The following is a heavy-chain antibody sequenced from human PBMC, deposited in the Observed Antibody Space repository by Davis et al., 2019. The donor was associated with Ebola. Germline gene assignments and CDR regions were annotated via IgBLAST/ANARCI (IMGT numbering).Heavy chain of an antibody. Sequence: PGGSLRLSCAASGFSFTTYAMSWVRQPPGKGLEWVSVIGNGGYETYYADSVKGRFTISRDNSNNMMFLQMNSLRVEDTAIYFCTRQGRPTAEGGTEIPKYWGQGTLVTVSS. V-gene: IGHV3-23*03. J-gene: IGHJ4*02. D-gene: IGHD4-11*01. CDR1: GFSFTTYA. CDR2: IGNGGYET. CDR3: TRQGRPTAEGGTEIPKY.